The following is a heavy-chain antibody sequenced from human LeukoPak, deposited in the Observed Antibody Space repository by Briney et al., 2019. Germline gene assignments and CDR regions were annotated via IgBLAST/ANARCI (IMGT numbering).Heavy chain of an antibody. Sequence: GGSLRLSCAASGLTFNTYWMHWVRQAPGKGLVWVSRINTDGSSTSYADSVKGRFTISRDNAKNSLYLQMNSLRAEDTAVYYCAREVGGSSAYWGQGTLVTVSS. CDR3: AREVGGSSAY. CDR2: INTDGSST. V-gene: IGHV3-74*01. J-gene: IGHJ4*02. CDR1: GLTFNTYW. D-gene: IGHD6-6*01.